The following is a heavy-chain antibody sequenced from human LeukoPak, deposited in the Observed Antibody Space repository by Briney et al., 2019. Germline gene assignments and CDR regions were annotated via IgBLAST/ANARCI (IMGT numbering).Heavy chain of an antibody. V-gene: IGHV1-69*13. J-gene: IGHJ4*02. D-gene: IGHD5-18*01. CDR2: IIPIFGTA. CDR1: GGTFSSYA. Sequence: GASVKVSCKASGGTFSSYAISWVRQAPGQGLEWMGGIIPIFGTANYAQRFQGRVTITADESTSTAYMELSSLRSEDTAVYYCARKVGYHLDYWGQGTLVTVSS. CDR3: ARKVGYHLDY.